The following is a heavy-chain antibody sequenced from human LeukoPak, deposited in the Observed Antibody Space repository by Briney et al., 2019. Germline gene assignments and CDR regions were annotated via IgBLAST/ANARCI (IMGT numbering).Heavy chain of an antibody. J-gene: IGHJ4*02. V-gene: IGHV4-59*08. Sequence: KSSETLSLTCTVSGGSISSYYWSWIRQPPGKGLEWIGYIYYSGSTNYNPSLKSRVTISVDTSKNQFSLKLSSVTAADTAVYYCASRGGDRYYFNYGGGEPLFTVS. CDR1: GGSISSYY. CDR2: IYYSGST. D-gene: IGHD2-21*02. CDR3: ASRGGDRYYFNY.